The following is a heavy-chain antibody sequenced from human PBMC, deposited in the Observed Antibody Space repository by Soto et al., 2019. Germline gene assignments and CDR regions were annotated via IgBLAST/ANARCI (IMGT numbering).Heavy chain of an antibody. CDR1: GFTFSSYG. CDR2: TWYDGSNK. CDR3: ARDRQYGSGYGMDV. V-gene: IGHV3-33*01. J-gene: IGHJ6*02. D-gene: IGHD3-10*01. Sequence: QVQLVESGGGVVQPGRSLRLSCAASGFTFSSYGMHWVRQAPGKGLEWMAVTWYDGSNKYYADSVKGRFTISRDNSKNTLYLQMNSLRAEDTAVYYCARDRQYGSGYGMDVWGQGTTVTVSS.